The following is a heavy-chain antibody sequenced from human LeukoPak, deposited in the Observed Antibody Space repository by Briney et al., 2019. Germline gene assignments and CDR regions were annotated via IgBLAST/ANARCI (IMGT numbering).Heavy chain of an antibody. CDR3: ARRGGAGSGWYWSFRDEY. Sequence: ASVKVSCKASGYTFTGYYMHWVRQAPGQGLEWMGWINPNSGGTNYAQKFQGRVTMTRDTSISTAYMELSRLRSDDTAVYYCARRGGAGSGWYWSFRDEYWGQGTLVTVSS. CDR1: GYTFTGYY. CDR2: INPNSGGT. V-gene: IGHV1-2*02. J-gene: IGHJ4*02. D-gene: IGHD6-19*01.